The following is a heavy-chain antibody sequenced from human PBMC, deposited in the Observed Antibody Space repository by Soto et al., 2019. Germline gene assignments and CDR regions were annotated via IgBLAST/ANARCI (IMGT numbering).Heavy chain of an antibody. Sequence: ASVKVSCKASGYTFTGYAMHWVRQAPGQRLEWMGWINAGNGNTKYSQKFQGRVTITRDTSASTAYMELSSLRSEDTAVYYCARNYYYDSSGYLPQEYYGMDVWGQGTTVTAP. CDR3: ARNYYYDSSGYLPQEYYGMDV. J-gene: IGHJ6*02. D-gene: IGHD3-22*01. CDR1: GYTFTGYA. CDR2: INAGNGNT. V-gene: IGHV1-3*01.